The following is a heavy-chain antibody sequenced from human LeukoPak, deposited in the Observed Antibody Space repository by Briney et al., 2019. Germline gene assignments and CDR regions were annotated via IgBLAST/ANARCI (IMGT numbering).Heavy chain of an antibody. J-gene: IGHJ4*02. D-gene: IGHD1-26*01. Sequence: ASVKVSCKASGYTFTSYYMHWVRQAPGQGLEWMGIINPSGGSTSYAQKFQGRVTMTRDMSTSTVYMELSSLRSEDTAVYYCAYRSGSYRYYFDYWGQGTLVTVSS. V-gene: IGHV1-46*01. CDR3: AYRSGSYRYYFDY. CDR2: INPSGGST. CDR1: GYTFTSYY.